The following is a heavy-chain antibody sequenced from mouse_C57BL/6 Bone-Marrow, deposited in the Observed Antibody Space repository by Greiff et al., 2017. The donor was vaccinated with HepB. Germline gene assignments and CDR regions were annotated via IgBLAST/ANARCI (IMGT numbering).Heavy chain of an antibody. CDR2: IDPSDSET. CDR1: GYTFTSYW. D-gene: IGHD3-2*02. J-gene: IGHJ2*01. Sequence: QVQLQQPGAELVRPGSSVKLSCKASGYTFTSYWMHWVKQRPIQGLEWIGNIDPSDSETHYNQKFKDKATLAVDKSSSTAYMQLSSLTSEDSAVYYCARQMQLRPIYFDDWGQGTTLTVSS. CDR3: ARQMQLRPIYFDD. V-gene: IGHV1-52*01.